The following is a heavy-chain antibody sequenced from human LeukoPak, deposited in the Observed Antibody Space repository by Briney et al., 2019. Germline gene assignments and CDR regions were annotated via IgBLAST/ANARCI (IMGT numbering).Heavy chain of an antibody. CDR1: GYTFTMYY. CDR2: INPSDGAT. V-gene: IGHV1-46*01. J-gene: IGHJ6*03. CDR3: ASTQRGGPSGNLGGLFASYNTYYYIEV. D-gene: IGHD1-26*01. Sequence: ASVKVSCKASGYTFTMYYVHWVRQAPGQGLEWRGMINPSDGATTYAQRFAGTVTMTRDMSTTTVYMGLRGLRSDDTALYFCASTQRGGPSGNLGGLFASYNTYYYIEVWGRGTTVTVSS.